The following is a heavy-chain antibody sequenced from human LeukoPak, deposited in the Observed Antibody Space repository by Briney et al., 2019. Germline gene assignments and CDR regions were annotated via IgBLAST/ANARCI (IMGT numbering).Heavy chain of an antibody. CDR1: GFTFSTYT. Sequence: PGGSLRLSCAASGFTFSTYTMNWVRRAPGKGLEWVSSITSSSTNIFYSDSLKGRFTVSRDNAKNSLYLQMNSLRAEDTAVYYCARGNSIYYGMDVWGQGTTVTVSS. D-gene: IGHD4-23*01. CDR3: ARGNSIYYGMDV. V-gene: IGHV3-21*01. J-gene: IGHJ6*02. CDR2: ITSSSTNI.